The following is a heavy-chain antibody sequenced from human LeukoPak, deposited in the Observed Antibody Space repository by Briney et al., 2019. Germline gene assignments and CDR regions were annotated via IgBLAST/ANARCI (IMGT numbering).Heavy chain of an antibody. V-gene: IGHV4-59*11. CDR1: GGSISSHY. CDR2: IYYSGST. D-gene: IGHD4-23*01. J-gene: IGHJ4*02. CDR3: ASLRWGQYFDY. Sequence: SETLSLTCTVSGGSISSHYWSWIRQPPGKGLEWIGYIYYSGSTNYNPSLKSRVTISVDTSKNQFSLKLSSVTAADTAVYYCASLRWGQYFDYWGQGTLVTVSS.